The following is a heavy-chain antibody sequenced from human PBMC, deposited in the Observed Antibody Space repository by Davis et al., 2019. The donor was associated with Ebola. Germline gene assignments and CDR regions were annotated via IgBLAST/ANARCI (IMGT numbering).Heavy chain of an antibody. CDR1: GFTFGDYA. D-gene: IGHD5-12*01. V-gene: IGHV3-9*01. CDR2: ISWHTVKT. CDR3: AKDKGSGYYNEASMNNFYYYYAMDV. J-gene: IGHJ6*04. Sequence: SLKISCEASGFTFGDYAMHWVRQPPGQGLEWVASISWHTVKTGYSDSVKGRFTISRDNAKKSLYLEMNNVRLEDAASYYCAKDKGSGYYNEASMNNFYYYYAMDVWGKGTTVTVSS.